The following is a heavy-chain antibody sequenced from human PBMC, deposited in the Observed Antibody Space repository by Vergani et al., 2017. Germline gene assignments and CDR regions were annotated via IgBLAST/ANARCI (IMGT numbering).Heavy chain of an antibody. Sequence: QVQLQESGPGLVKPSQTLSLTCTVSGGSISRGSYYWSWIRQPAGKGLEGIGRIYTSGSTNYNPSLKSRVTISVDTSKNQFSLKLSSVTAADTAVYYCARADILTGYYLDVWGQGTTVTVSS. CDR2: IYTSGST. D-gene: IGHD3-9*01. J-gene: IGHJ6*02. CDR1: GGSISRGSYY. CDR3: ARADILTGYYLDV. V-gene: IGHV4-61*02.